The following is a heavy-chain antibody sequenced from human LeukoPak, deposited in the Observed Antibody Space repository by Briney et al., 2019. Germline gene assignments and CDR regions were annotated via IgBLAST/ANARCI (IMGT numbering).Heavy chain of an antibody. D-gene: IGHD2-8*01. J-gene: IGHJ4*02. CDR2: ISATNGNT. Sequence: ASVKVSCKTSGYSFSSYGISWVRQAPGQGLEWMGWISATNGNTKYTQSLQGRVTMTTDTSTRTAYMELRSLTSDDTAIYYCARDMSFAVSMVSPDYWGQGTLVTVSS. V-gene: IGHV1-18*01. CDR1: GYSFSSYG. CDR3: ARDMSFAVSMVSPDY.